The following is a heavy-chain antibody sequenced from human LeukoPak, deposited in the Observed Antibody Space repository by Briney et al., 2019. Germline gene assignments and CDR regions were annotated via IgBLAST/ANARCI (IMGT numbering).Heavy chain of an antibody. J-gene: IGHJ4*02. D-gene: IGHD4-17*01. CDR1: GFTFSNYE. CDR3: ARDTTDDYGDYYFDY. Sequence: GGSLTLSCAASGFTFSNYEMNWVRQAPGKGLESVTYVSTGGSTIYYADSVKGRFTVSRDNAKNSLYLQMNSLRAEDTAVYYCARDTTDDYGDYYFDYWGQGTLVTVSS. CDR2: VSTGGSTI. V-gene: IGHV3-48*03.